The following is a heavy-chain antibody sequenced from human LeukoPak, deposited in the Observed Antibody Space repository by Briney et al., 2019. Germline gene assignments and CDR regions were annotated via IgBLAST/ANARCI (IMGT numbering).Heavy chain of an antibody. D-gene: IGHD3-22*01. Sequence: PSETLSLTCTVSGGSISSYYWSWIRQPPGKGLEWIGYIYYSGSTNYNPSLKSRVTISVDTSKNQFSLKLSSVTAADTAVYYCARESYYDSSGYYFRWFDPRGQGTLVTVSS. V-gene: IGHV4-59*01. J-gene: IGHJ5*02. CDR2: IYYSGST. CDR3: ARESYYDSSGYYFRWFDP. CDR1: GGSISSYY.